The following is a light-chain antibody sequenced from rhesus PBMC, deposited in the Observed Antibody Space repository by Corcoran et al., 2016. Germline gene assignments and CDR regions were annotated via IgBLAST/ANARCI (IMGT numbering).Light chain of an antibody. CDR3: QHSYSTPYS. Sequence: DIQMTQSPSSLSASVGDRVTIICRVSENDNNYLHWYQQKPVKAPKLLIYAASTLQSGVPSRCSGSGSGTAYTFTISSLQPEDVATYYCQHSYSTPYSFGQWTKVEIK. CDR2: AAS. CDR1: ENDNNY. J-gene: IGKJ2*01. V-gene: IGKV1-74*01.